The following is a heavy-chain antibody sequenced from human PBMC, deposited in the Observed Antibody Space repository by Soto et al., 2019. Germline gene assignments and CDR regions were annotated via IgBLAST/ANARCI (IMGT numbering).Heavy chain of an antibody. D-gene: IGHD4-17*01. CDR2: IYYDGSNK. Sequence: QVQLVESGGGVVQPGRSVRLSCAASGFAFSAYGTHWVRQAPGKGLEWVAMIYYDGSNKYYADSVKGRFTISRDNSKNTLYLQMSSLRAEDTALYYCARVGGTVTSDYWGQGTLVTVSS. CDR3: ARVGGTVTSDY. V-gene: IGHV3-33*01. J-gene: IGHJ4*02. CDR1: GFAFSAYG.